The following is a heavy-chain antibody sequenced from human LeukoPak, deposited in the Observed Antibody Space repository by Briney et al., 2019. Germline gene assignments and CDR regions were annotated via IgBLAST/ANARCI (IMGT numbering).Heavy chain of an antibody. V-gene: IGHV1-18*01. J-gene: IGHJ3*02. CDR1: GGTFSSHA. CDR3: ARTGLNAFDI. CDR2: ISAYNGNT. Sequence: ASVKVSCKASGGTFSSHAISWVRQAPGQGLEWMGWISAYNGNTNYAQKLQGRVTMTTDTSTSTAYMELRSLRSDDTAVYYCARTGLNAFDIWGQGTMVTVSS. D-gene: IGHD3-10*01.